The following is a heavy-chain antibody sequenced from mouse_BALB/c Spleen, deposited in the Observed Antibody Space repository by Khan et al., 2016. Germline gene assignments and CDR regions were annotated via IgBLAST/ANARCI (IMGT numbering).Heavy chain of an antibody. D-gene: IGHD1-2*01. Sequence: EVKLLESGGGLVQPGGSLKLSCAASGFDFSRYWMSWVRQAPGKGLEWIGEINPDSSTINYTPSLKDKFIISRDNANNTLYLQMSKVRSEDKALYYCARLHYYDYMNFRGQGTTLTVSS. J-gene: IGHJ2*01. CDR2: INPDSSTI. V-gene: IGHV4-1*02. CDR1: GFDFSRYW. CDR3: ARLHYYDYMNF.